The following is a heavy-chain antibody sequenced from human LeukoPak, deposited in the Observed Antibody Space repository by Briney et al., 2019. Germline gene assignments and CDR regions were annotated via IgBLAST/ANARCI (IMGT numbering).Heavy chain of an antibody. V-gene: IGHV2-5*02. CDR1: GFSLSTSGVG. J-gene: IGHJ3*02. D-gene: IGHD2-15*01. CDR2: IYWDDDK. CDR3: AQGLGYCSGVSCYPEAFEI. Sequence: KKSGPTLVNPTQTLTLTCTFSGFSLSTSGVGVGWIRQPPGKALEWLALIYWDDDKRYSPSLKSRLTITKDTSKNQVVLTMTNMDPVDTAQYYCAQGLGYCSGVSCYPEAFEIWGKGQRVTV.